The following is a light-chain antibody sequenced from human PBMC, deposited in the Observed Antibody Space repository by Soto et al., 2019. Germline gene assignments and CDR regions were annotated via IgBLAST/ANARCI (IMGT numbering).Light chain of an antibody. CDR3: AAWDDSLNGPA. CDR1: SSNVGSNN. V-gene: IGLV1-44*01. J-gene: IGLJ2*01. Sequence: QSALTQPPSASGAPGQTVTISCSGSSSNVGSNNVNWYQQFPGTAPKLLIYRNNQRPSGVPDRFSGSKSGTAASLAISGLQSDDEADYHCAAWDDSLNGPAFGGGTKLTVL. CDR2: RNN.